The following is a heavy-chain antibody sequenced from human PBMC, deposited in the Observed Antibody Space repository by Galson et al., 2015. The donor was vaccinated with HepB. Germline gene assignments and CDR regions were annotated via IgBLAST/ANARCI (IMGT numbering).Heavy chain of an antibody. V-gene: IGHV1-18*01. CDR1: GYTFTSYG. J-gene: IGHJ4*02. Sequence: SVKVSCKASGYTFTSYGISWVRQAPGQGLEWMGWISAYNGNTNYAQKLQGRVTMTTDTSTSTAYMELRSLRSDDTAVYYCARVPIGVDLGELALAYWGQGTLVTVSS. CDR3: ARVPIGVDLGELALAY. D-gene: IGHD3-16*01. CDR2: ISAYNGNT.